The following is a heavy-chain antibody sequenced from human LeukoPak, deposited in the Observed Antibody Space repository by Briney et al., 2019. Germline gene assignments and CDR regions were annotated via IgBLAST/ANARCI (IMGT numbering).Heavy chain of an antibody. CDR1: GGSISSSSYY. CDR2: IYYSGST. Sequence: SETLSLTCTVSGGSISSSSYYWGWIRQPPGKGLEWIGSIYYSGSTNYNPSLKSRVTISVDTSKNQFSLKLSSVTAADTAVYYCARSSHYYGSGSYAPYWYFDLWGRGTLVTVSS. CDR3: ARSSHYYGSGSYAPYWYFDL. D-gene: IGHD3-10*01. V-gene: IGHV4-39*07. J-gene: IGHJ2*01.